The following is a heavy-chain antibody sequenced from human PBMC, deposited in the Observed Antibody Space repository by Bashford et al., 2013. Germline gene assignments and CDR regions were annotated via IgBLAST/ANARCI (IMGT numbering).Heavy chain of an antibody. CDR1: VAPSVVTT. D-gene: IGHD3-22*01. J-gene: IGHJ5*02. Sequence: SSETLSLTCTVSVAPSVVTTGAGSGSRRKGLEWIGRIYTSGSTNYNPSLKSRVTISVDTSKNQFSLKLRSVTAADTAVYYCARSYYYDSSGNYGHNWFDPLGPGNPGHRLL. CDR3: ARSYYYDSSGNYGHNWFDP. CDR2: IYTSGST. V-gene: IGHV4-4*08.